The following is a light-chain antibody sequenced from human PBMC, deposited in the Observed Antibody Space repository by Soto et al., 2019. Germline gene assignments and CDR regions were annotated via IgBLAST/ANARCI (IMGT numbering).Light chain of an antibody. CDR3: QHYGTSWT. Sequence: EIVLTQSPGTLSLSPGERATLSCRASQSTSSSYLAWYQQKPGQAPRLLIYGASSRATGIPDRFSGSGSGTDFTLTISRLEPEDFAVYYCQHYGTSWTFGQGTKVEIK. J-gene: IGKJ1*01. CDR1: QSTSSSY. V-gene: IGKV3-20*01. CDR2: GAS.